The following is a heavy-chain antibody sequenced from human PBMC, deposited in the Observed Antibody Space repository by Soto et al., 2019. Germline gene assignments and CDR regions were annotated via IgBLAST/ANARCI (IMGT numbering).Heavy chain of an antibody. J-gene: IGHJ6*02. Sequence: PSETLSLTCTVSGGSVSSGSYYWSWIRQPPGKGLEWIGYIYYSGSTNYNPSLKSRVTISVDTSKNHFSLKLSSVTAADTAVYYCARDFFSGWYDYYDMDVWGQGTTVTVSS. CDR1: GGSVSSGSYY. CDR2: IYYSGST. D-gene: IGHD6-19*01. V-gene: IGHV4-61*03. CDR3: ARDFFSGWYDYYDMDV.